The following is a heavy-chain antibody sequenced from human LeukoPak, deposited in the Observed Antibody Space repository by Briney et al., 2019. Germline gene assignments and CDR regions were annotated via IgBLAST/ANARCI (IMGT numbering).Heavy chain of an antibody. D-gene: IGHD1-26*01. CDR2: IYPGDSDT. V-gene: IGHV5-51*01. Sequence: GESLQISCKGSGYSFTSYWIGWVRQMPGKGLEWMGIIYPGDSDTRYSPSFQGQVTISADKSISTAYLQWSSLKASDTAMYYCATFKSGSWAQFDYWGQGTLVTVSS. CDR3: ATFKSGSWAQFDY. CDR1: GYSFTSYW. J-gene: IGHJ4*02.